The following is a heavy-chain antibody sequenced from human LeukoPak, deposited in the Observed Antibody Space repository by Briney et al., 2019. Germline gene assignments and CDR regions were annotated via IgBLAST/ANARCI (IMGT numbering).Heavy chain of an antibody. CDR1: GFTFSSYS. J-gene: IGHJ4*02. V-gene: IGHV3-21*01. D-gene: IGHD3-22*01. CDR2: ISSSSSYI. Sequence: GGSLRLSCAASGFTFSSYSMNWVRQAPGKGLEWVSSISSSSSYIYYADSVKGRFTISRDNAKNSLYLQMNSLRAEDTAVYYCARVVYDSSGYYDYWGQGTLVTVSS. CDR3: ARVVYDSSGYYDY.